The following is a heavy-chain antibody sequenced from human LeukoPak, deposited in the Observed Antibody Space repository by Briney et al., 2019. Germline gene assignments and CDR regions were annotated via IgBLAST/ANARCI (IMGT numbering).Heavy chain of an antibody. Sequence: PGGSLRLSCAASGFTFSGYTMIWVRQAPGKGREWVSSISNSSTYIYYADSVKGRFTISRDNVQNSLYLQMNSVRAEDTAVYYCARMGYCSSTSCPPLTRMDVWGQGTTVTVSS. CDR3: ARMGYCSSTSCPPLTRMDV. CDR2: ISNSSTYI. V-gene: IGHV3-21*01. CDR1: GFTFSGYT. D-gene: IGHD2-2*01. J-gene: IGHJ6*02.